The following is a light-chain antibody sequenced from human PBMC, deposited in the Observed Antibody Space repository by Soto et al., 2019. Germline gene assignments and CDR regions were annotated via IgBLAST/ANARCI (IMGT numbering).Light chain of an antibody. CDR1: QSVSSSY. J-gene: IGKJ5*01. CDR2: GAS. CDR3: QQRSNWPPIT. V-gene: IGKV3D-20*02. Sequence: PGERVTLSCRASQSVSSSYLTWYQQKPGQAPRLLIYGASTRATGIPARFSGSGSGTDFTLTTSSLQPEDFAVYYCQQRSNWPPITFGQGTQLEIK.